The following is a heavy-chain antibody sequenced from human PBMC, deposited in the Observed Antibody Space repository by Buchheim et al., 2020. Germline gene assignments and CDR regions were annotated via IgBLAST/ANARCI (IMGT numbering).Heavy chain of an antibody. CDR1: GFTFDSYS. CDR2: ISSSSSTI. Sequence: EVHLVESGGGLVQPGGSLRLSCAASGFTFDSYSMNWVRQAPGKGLEWISYISSSSSTIYHVDSMKGRITIFRDNAKSPLYLQMNSLRAEDTAVYYCARDHHFYDSSGYPDYWGQRTL. J-gene: IGHJ4*02. V-gene: IGHV3-48*01. CDR3: ARDHHFYDSSGYPDY. D-gene: IGHD3-22*01.